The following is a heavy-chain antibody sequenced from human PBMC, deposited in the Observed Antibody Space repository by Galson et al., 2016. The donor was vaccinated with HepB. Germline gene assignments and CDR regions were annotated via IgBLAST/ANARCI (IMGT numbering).Heavy chain of an antibody. D-gene: IGHD3-10*01. CDR1: GFTFSTYA. CDR2: FSGSGNIT. CDR3: AQVRGYGSGSVFDP. V-gene: IGHV3-23*01. Sequence: SLRPSCAASGFTFSTYAMSWVRQAPGKGLGWVSAFSGSGNITSYADSVRGRFTISRDNYKRMLYLQMNNLGAADTAVYYCAQVRGYGSGSVFDPWGQGTLVTVSS. J-gene: IGHJ5*02.